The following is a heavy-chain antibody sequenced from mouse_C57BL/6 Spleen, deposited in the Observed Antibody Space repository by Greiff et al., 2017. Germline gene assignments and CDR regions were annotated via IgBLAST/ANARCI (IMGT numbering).Heavy chain of an antibody. J-gene: IGHJ2*01. CDR3: ARGNWDGDY. Sequence: EVQLQQSGPVLVKPGASVKMSCKASGYTFTDYYINWVTQRPGKGLEWIGVINPYNGGTSSNQKLKGKGTLTVDKSSSTAYMELNSLTSEDSTVDYWARGNWDGDYWGQGTTLTVAS. V-gene: IGHV1-19*01. CDR2: INPYNGGT. D-gene: IGHD4-1*01. CDR1: GYTFTDYY.